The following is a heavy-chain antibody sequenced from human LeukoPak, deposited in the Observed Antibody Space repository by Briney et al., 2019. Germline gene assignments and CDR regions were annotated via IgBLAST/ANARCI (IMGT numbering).Heavy chain of an antibody. CDR3: AKDRYDYVWGSYRVNYYFDY. CDR1: GFTFDDYA. D-gene: IGHD3-16*02. V-gene: IGHV3-9*01. Sequence: GGSLRLSCAASGFTFDDYAMHWVRQAPGKGLEWVSGISWNSGSIGYADSVKGRFTISRDNSKNTLYLQMNSLRAEDTAVYYCAKDRYDYVWGSYRVNYYFDYWGQGTLVTVSS. CDR2: ISWNSGSI. J-gene: IGHJ4*02.